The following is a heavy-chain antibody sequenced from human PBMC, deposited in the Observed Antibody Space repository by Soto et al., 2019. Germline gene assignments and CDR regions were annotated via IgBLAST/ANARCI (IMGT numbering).Heavy chain of an antibody. CDR3: TRSIVVVPAAIPIHYYYGMDV. V-gene: IGHV3-49*04. CDR2: IRSKAYGGTT. D-gene: IGHD2-2*02. CDR1: GFTFGDYA. Sequence: GGSLRLSCTASGFTFGDYATSWVRQAPGKGLERVGFIRSKAYGGTTEYAASVKGRFTISRDDSKSIAYLQMNSLKTEDTAVYYCTRSIVVVPAAIPIHYYYGMDVWGQGTTVTVSS. J-gene: IGHJ6*02.